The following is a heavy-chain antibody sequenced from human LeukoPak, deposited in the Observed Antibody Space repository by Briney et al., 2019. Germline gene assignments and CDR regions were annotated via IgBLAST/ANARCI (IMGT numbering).Heavy chain of an antibody. V-gene: IGHV3-23*01. CDR3: AKRGVVIRVILVGFHKEAYYFDS. Sequence: RGGSLRLSCAVSGITLSNYGMSWVRQAPGKGLEWVAGISDSGGRTNYADSVKGRLTITKENPKKTLYLQMNSLRAEDTAVYFCAKRGVVIRVILVGFHKEAYYFDSWGQGALVTVSS. CDR1: GITLSNYG. D-gene: IGHD3-22*01. J-gene: IGHJ4*02. CDR2: ISDSGGRT.